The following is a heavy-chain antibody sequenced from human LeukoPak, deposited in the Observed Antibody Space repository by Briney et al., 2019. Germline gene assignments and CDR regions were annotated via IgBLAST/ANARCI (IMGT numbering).Heavy chain of an antibody. Sequence: GGSLRLSCAAPGFTFSSYAMSWVRQAPGKGLEWVSAISGSGGSTYYADSVKGRFTISRDNSKNTLYLQMNSLRAEDTAVYYCAKSRGYSYGANFDYWGQGTLVTVSS. CDR3: AKSRGYSYGANFDY. CDR2: ISGSGGST. J-gene: IGHJ4*02. V-gene: IGHV3-23*01. CDR1: GFTFSSYA. D-gene: IGHD5-18*01.